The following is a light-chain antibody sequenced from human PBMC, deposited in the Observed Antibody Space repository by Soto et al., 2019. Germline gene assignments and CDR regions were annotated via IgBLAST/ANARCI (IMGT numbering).Light chain of an antibody. V-gene: IGKV1-39*01. Sequence: DIQMTQSPSSLSASVGGSVTITCRATQSLSNHLNWYQQQSGKAPKLLIYAASTLQRGVPSRFSGFGSGTDFTLTISSPRPEDVATYYCQQSFNTPPTFGRGTKVEIK. CDR2: AAS. J-gene: IGKJ1*01. CDR1: QSLSNH. CDR3: QQSFNTPPT.